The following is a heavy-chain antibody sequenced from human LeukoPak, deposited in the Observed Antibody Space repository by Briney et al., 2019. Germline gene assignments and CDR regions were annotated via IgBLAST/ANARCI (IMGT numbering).Heavy chain of an antibody. Sequence: PSETLSLTCTVSGGSISSSSYYWGWVRQPPGSGLEWIVRIFYSEILFYSPSLKSRVPISVDKSKQQLSLTLPSVTAADTAVYYCARATIAVAGAGHEYFDYSGQGTLLTVSS. CDR2: IFYSEIL. V-gene: IGHV4-39*01. J-gene: IGHJ4*02. CDR3: ARATIAVAGAGHEYFDY. CDR1: GGSISSSSYY. D-gene: IGHD6-19*01.